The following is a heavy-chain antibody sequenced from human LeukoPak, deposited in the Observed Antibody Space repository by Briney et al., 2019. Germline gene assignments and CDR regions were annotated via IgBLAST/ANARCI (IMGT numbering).Heavy chain of an antibody. CDR3: AKLGLERRRAEETIDY. V-gene: IGHV3-30*02. CDR2: IRYDGSNK. Sequence: GGSLRPSCAASGFTFSSYGMHWVRQAPGKGLEWVAFIRYDGSNKYYADSVKGRFTISRDNSKNTLYLQTNSLRAEDTAVYYCAKLGLERRRAEETIDYWGQGTLVTVSS. J-gene: IGHJ4*02. D-gene: IGHD1-1*01. CDR1: GFTFSSYG.